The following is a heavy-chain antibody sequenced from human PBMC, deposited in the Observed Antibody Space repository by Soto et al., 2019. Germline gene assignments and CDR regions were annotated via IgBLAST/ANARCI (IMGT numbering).Heavy chain of an antibody. CDR2: INPNTGGT. J-gene: IGHJ5*02. CDR3: ARDEGFCKSTTCPGWLDP. V-gene: IGHV1-2*02. CDR1: GYTLTGYY. Sequence: ASVKVSCKASGYTLTGYYMHWVRQAPGQGLEWMGWINPNTGGTNYAQKFQGRVTMTRDTSINTVYMELTGLRSDDTAVYYCARDEGFCKSTTCPGWLDPWGQGALVTVSS. D-gene: IGHD2-2*01.